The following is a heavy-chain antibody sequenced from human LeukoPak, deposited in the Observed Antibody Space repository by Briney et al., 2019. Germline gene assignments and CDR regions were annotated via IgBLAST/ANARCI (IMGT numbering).Heavy chain of an antibody. CDR2: ISAYNDNT. J-gene: IGHJ4*02. CDR1: GYTLTNYG. Sequence: ASVKVSCKASGYTLTNYGVSWVRQAPGQGLEWMGWISAYNDNTNYAQKLQSRVTMTTHTSTSTAYMELRSLRSDDTAVYYCARAGHRKYYYDNAYDYWGQGTLVTVSS. CDR3: ARAGHRKYYYDNAYDY. D-gene: IGHD3-22*01. V-gene: IGHV1-18*01.